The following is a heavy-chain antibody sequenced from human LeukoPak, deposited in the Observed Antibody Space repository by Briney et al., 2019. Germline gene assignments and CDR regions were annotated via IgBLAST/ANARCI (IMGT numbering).Heavy chain of an antibody. CDR2: IYPGDSDT. J-gene: IGHJ5*02. CDR3: ARLSSPTGDNGNWFDP. Sequence: GESLKISCKGSGYSFTSYWIGWVRQMPGKGLEWMGIIYPGDSDTRYSPSFQGQVTISADKSISTAYLQWSSLKASDTAMYYCARLSSPTGDNGNWFDPWGQGTLVTVSS. D-gene: IGHD6-13*01. V-gene: IGHV5-51*01. CDR1: GYSFTSYW.